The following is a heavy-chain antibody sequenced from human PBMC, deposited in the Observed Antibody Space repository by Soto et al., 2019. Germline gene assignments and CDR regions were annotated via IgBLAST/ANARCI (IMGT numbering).Heavy chain of an antibody. CDR1: GFTFSGSA. V-gene: IGHV3-73*01. CDR3: TRGAAVWGSYRPVDYYYGMDV. J-gene: IGHJ6*02. Sequence: QPGGSLRLSCAASGFTFSGSAMHWVRQASGKGLEWVGRIRSKANSYATAYAASVKGRFTISRDDSKNTAYLQMNSLKTEDTAVYYCTRGAAVWGSYRPVDYYYGMDVWGQGTTVTVSS. D-gene: IGHD3-16*02. CDR2: IRSKANSYAT.